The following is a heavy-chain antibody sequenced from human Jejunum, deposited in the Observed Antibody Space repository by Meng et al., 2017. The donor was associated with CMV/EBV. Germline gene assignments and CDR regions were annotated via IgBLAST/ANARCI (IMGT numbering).Heavy chain of an antibody. CDR1: GYSFTRHW. J-gene: IGHJ4*02. Sequence: ISCMGSGYSFTRHWIAWVRQAPGIGLQWMEIIYPGDSDTRYNPSFQGQVTISADASINTAYLHWISLQASDTAVYYCARGTSGFDSWGQGSLVTVSS. V-gene: IGHV5-51*01. D-gene: IGHD1-1*01. CDR3: ARGTSGFDS. CDR2: IYPGDSDT.